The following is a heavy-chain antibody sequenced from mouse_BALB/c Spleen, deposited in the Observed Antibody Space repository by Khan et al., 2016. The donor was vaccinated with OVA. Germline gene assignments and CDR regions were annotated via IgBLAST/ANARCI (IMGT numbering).Heavy chain of an antibody. J-gene: IGHJ2*01. D-gene: IGHD1-1*01. CDR3: TRIYRSDFDY. CDR2: INPHIGET. Sequence: EVQLQQSGPELVRPGASVKISCTASGYSFTGYFMNWVMQSHGKSLEWIGRINPHIGETFYNQRFKDKATLTVDESYSTAHMELRSLASEDSAVYYCTRIYRSDFDYWGQGTTLTVSP. V-gene: IGHV1-20*02. CDR1: GYSFTGYF.